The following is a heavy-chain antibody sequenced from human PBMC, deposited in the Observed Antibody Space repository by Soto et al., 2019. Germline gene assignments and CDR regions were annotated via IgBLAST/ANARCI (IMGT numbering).Heavy chain of an antibody. D-gene: IGHD2-15*01. CDR3: ARVHRYCSGGSCYTDFDY. Sequence: SVKVSCKASGGTFSSYAISWVRQAPGQGLEWMGGITPIFGTANYAQKFQGRVTITADKSTSTAYMELSSLRSEDTAVYYCARVHRYCSGGSCYTDFDYWGQGTLVTVSS. J-gene: IGHJ4*02. V-gene: IGHV1-69*06. CDR1: GGTFSSYA. CDR2: ITPIFGTA.